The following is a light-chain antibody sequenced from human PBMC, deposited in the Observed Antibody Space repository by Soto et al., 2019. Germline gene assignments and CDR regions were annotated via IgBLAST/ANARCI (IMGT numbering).Light chain of an antibody. CDR1: SSAVGGYNY. V-gene: IGLV2-14*01. J-gene: IGLJ2*01. CDR2: DVS. CDR3: SSYTSSSTLVV. Sequence: QSALTHPASVSGSPGQSISISCTGTSSAVGGYNYVSWYQQHPGKAPKLMIYDVSNRPSGVSNRFSGSNSGNTAYLTISGLQAEDEADYYRSSYTSSSTLVVFVGGTKLTVL.